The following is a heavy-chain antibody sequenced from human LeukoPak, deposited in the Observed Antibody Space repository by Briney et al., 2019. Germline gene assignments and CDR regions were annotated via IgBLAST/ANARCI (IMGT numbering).Heavy chain of an antibody. D-gene: IGHD4/OR15-4a*01. V-gene: IGHV1-69*13. J-gene: IGHJ4*02. CDR3: ARKGANWSGDF. CDR1: GGTFSSYA. Sequence: ASVKVSCKASGGTFSSYAISWVRQAPGQGLEWMGGIIPIFGTANYAQKFQGRVTITADESTSTAYMELSSLRAEDTAVYYCARKGANWSGDFWGQGTLVTVSS. CDR2: IIPIFGTA.